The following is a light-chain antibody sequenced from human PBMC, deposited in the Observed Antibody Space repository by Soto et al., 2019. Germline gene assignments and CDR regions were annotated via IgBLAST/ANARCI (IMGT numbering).Light chain of an antibody. CDR3: QQYENLPT. CDR2: AAS. CDR1: QSISNH. V-gene: IGKV1-33*01. J-gene: IGKJ5*01. Sequence: IQMTQAPASLSASLEYIFIITVRASQSISNHLNWYQQKPGKAPKLLIFAASSLKSGVPSRFRGSGSGTDFTLTISRLQPEDIATYYCQQYENLPTFGQGTRLEIK.